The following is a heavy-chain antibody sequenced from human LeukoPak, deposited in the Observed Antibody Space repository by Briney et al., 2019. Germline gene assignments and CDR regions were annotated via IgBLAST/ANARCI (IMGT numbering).Heavy chain of an antibody. V-gene: IGHV3-30*18. CDR3: AKRVEGYYGSGSYWGDYYYGMDV. Sequence: GGSLTLSCAASGFTFSSYGMHWVRQAPGKGLEWVAVISYDGSNKYYADSVKGRFTISRDNSKNTLYLQMNSLRAEDTAVYYCAKRVEGYYGSGSYWGDYYYGMDVWGQGTTVTVSS. CDR2: ISYDGSNK. J-gene: IGHJ6*02. CDR1: GFTFSSYG. D-gene: IGHD3-10*01.